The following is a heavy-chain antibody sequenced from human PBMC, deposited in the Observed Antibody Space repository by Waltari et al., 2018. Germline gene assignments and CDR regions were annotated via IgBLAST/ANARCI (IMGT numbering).Heavy chain of an antibody. J-gene: IGHJ6*03. V-gene: IGHV1-18*01. Sequence: QVQLVQSGAEVKKPGASVKVSCKASGYTFTRYGISWVRKAPGQGLEWMGWIIAYNGNTNYAQKLQGRVTMTTDTSTSTAYMELRSLRSDDTAVYYCARDGLYNWNDRSYYMDVWGKGTTVTVSS. CDR3: ARDGLYNWNDRSYYMDV. CDR1: GYTFTRYG. D-gene: IGHD1-20*01. CDR2: IIAYNGNT.